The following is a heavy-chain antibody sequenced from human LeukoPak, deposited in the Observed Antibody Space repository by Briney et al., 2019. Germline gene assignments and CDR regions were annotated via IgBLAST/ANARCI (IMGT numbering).Heavy chain of an antibody. J-gene: IGHJ3*02. Sequence: SETLSLTCTVSGGSISSSSYYWGWIRQPPGKGLEWIGSIYYSGSTYYNPSLKSRVTISVDTSKNQFSLKLSSVTAADTAVYYCARDKTNNLAAPYDAFDIWGQGTMVTVSS. D-gene: IGHD6-6*01. CDR3: ARDKTNNLAAPYDAFDI. CDR1: GGSISSSSYY. V-gene: IGHV4-39*07. CDR2: IYYSGST.